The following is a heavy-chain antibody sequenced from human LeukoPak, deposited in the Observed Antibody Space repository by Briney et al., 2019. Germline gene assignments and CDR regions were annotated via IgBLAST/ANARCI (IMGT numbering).Heavy chain of an antibody. D-gene: IGHD6-19*01. CDR1: GFTFSNNA. J-gene: IGHJ4*02. CDR2: ISGGGGET. Sequence: PGGSLRLSCAASGFTFSNNAMHWVRQAPGKGLEWVSSISGGGGETYYVDSVKGRFIISRDNSKNTLYLQMNGLRVEDTAKYYCAKLAVAGTNLFDYWGQGTLVTVSS. CDR3: AKLAVAGTNLFDY. V-gene: IGHV3-23*01.